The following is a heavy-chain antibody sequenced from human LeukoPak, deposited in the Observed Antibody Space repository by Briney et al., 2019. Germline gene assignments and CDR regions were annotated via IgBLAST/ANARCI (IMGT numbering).Heavy chain of an antibody. Sequence: GGSLRLSCVASGYSFSSYGMYWVRQAPGKGLEWVAVIWYDGSNKDYADSVKGRFTISRDNSKNTLYLEMNSPRADDTAVYYCARDVSPNWYFDLWGRGTLVAVSS. CDR2: IWYDGSNK. J-gene: IGHJ2*01. CDR1: GYSFSSYG. CDR3: ARDVSPNWYFDL. V-gene: IGHV3-33*01.